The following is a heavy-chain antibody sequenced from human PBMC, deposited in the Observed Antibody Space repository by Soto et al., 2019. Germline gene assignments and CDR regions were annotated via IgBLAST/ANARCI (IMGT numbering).Heavy chain of an antibody. CDR1: GFTSSSYA. D-gene: IGHD3-3*01. CDR2: ISGSGGST. Sequence: PGGSLRLSCAASGFTSSSYAMSWVRQAPGKGLEWVSAISGSGGSTYYADSVKGRFTISRDNSKNTLYLQMNSLRAEDTAVYFCAKAWEPSRGEWLLYNYFDYWGQGTLVTVSS. J-gene: IGHJ4*02. V-gene: IGHV3-23*01. CDR3: AKAWEPSRGEWLLYNYFDY.